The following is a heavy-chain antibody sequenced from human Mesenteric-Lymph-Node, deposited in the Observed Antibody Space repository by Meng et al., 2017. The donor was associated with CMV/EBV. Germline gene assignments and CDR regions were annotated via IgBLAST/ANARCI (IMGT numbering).Heavy chain of an antibody. D-gene: IGHD2-2*01. CDR3: AKEGCSSTSCSWGLDY. CDR2: IWYDGSNK. J-gene: IGHJ4*02. CDR1: GFTFTDSW. V-gene: IGHV3-33*06. Sequence: GESLKISCAASGFTFTDSWIHWVRQAPGKGLEWVAVIWYDGSNKYYADSVKGRFTISRDNSKNTLYLQMNSLRAEDTAVYYCAKEGCSSTSCSWGLDYWGQGTLVTVSS.